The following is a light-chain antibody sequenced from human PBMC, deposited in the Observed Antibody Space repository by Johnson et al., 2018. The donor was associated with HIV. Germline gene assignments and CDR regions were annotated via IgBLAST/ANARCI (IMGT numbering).Light chain of an antibody. J-gene: IGLJ1*01. CDR3: GIWDASLSPLYV. CDR2: EDY. Sequence: QSVLTQPPSVSAAPGQRVNISCSGHSSNIENYFVSWYQQLPGAAPRLLIYEDYKRPSGIPDRFSGSKSGATATLGIPGLPTGDEADYYCGIWDASLSPLYVFGSGTTITVL. V-gene: IGLV1-51*02. CDR1: SSNIENYF.